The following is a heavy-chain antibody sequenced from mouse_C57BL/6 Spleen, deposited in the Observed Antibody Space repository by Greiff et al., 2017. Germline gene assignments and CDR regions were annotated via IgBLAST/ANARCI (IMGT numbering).Heavy chain of an antibody. V-gene: IGHV1-19*01. J-gene: IGHJ2*01. CDR2: INPYNGGT. D-gene: IGHD2-3*01. Sequence: VQLQQSGPVLVKPGASVKMSCKASGYTFTDYYMNWVKQSHGKSLEWIGVINPYNGGTSYNQKFKGKATLTVDKSSSTAYMELNSLTSEYSAVYYCARLAIYDGYYSDYWGQGTTLTVSS. CDR3: ARLAIYDGYYSDY. CDR1: GYTFTDYY.